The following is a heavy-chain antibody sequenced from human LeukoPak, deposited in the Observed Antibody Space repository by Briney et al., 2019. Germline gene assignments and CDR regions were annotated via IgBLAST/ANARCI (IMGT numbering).Heavy chain of an antibody. Sequence: GGSLRLSCAASGFTFSSYGMHWVRQAPGKGLEWVAVIWYDGSNKYYADSVKGQFTISRDNSKNTLYLQMNSLRAEDTAVYYCARDDIAAATDAFDIWGQGTMVTVSS. CDR1: GFTFSSYG. D-gene: IGHD6-13*01. V-gene: IGHV3-33*01. J-gene: IGHJ3*02. CDR3: ARDDIAAATDAFDI. CDR2: IWYDGSNK.